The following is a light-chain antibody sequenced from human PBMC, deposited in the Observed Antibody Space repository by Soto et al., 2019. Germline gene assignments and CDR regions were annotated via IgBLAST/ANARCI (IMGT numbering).Light chain of an antibody. CDR2: DVS. CDR3: NSYTSSSTYV. Sequence: SVLTQPASVSGSPGQSITISCTGTSSAVGGYNYVSWYQQHPGKAPKLMIYDVSNRPSGVSNRFSGSKSGNTASLTISGLQAEDEADYYCNSYTSSSTYVFGTGTKVTVL. CDR1: SSAVGGYNY. J-gene: IGLJ1*01. V-gene: IGLV2-14*01.